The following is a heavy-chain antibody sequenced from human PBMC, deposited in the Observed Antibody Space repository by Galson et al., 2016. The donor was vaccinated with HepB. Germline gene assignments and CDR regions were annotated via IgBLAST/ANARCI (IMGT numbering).Heavy chain of an antibody. V-gene: IGHV3-23*01. CDR3: TGDY. CDR1: GLTFSSYA. Sequence: LRLSCAASGLTFSSYAMSWVRQAPGKGLEWVSSISGSGDSTLYADSVRGRFTISRDNSRNTLFLQMNSLRAEDTAIYYCTGDYWGQGALVTVSS. J-gene: IGHJ4*02. CDR2: ISGSGDST.